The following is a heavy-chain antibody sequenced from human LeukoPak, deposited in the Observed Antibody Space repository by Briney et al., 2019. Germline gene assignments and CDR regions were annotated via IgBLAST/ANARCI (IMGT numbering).Heavy chain of an antibody. CDR3: ASLYASDWYGNN. Sequence: ASVKVSCTGSSDTFTGFYIHWVRQAPGQGLEWMGWINPDSGGTNSARQFQGRVTLTRDTSISTAYLELSRLRLDDTAVYYCASLYASDWYGNNWGQGSLVIVSP. J-gene: IGHJ4*02. D-gene: IGHD6-19*01. CDR2: INPDSGGT. CDR1: SDTFTGFY. V-gene: IGHV1-2*02.